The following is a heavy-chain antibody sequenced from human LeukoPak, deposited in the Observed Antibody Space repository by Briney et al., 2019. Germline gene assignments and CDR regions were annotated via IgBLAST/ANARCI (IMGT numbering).Heavy chain of an antibody. J-gene: IGHJ5*02. CDR2: VSGSGDST. CDR3: AKLIRDYDFWSGSYRAQWFDP. CDR1: RFPFSSYA. Sequence: QPGGSLRLSCAASRFPFSSYAMSWVRQAPGKGLEWVSTVSGSGDSTDYADSVKGRFTISRDNSKNTLYLQINSLRAEDTALYYCAKLIRDYDFWSGSYRAQWFDPWGQGTLVTVSS. V-gene: IGHV3-23*01. D-gene: IGHD3-3*01.